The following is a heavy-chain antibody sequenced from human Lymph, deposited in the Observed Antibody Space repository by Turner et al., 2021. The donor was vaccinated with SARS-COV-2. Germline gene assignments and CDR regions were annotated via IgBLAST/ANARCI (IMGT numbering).Heavy chain of an antibody. Sequence: EVQLVESGGGLVKPGGSLRLSCAASGFTFSTYSMNWVRQAAAKGLQWCLSISSSSSYIYYADSVKGRFTISRDDAKNSLYLQMNSLRAEDTAVYYCARDIPTTADYFDYWGQGTLVTVSS. J-gene: IGHJ4*02. V-gene: IGHV3-21*01. CDR1: GFTFSTYS. D-gene: IGHD4-17*01. CDR3: ARDIPTTADYFDY. CDR2: ISSSSSYI.